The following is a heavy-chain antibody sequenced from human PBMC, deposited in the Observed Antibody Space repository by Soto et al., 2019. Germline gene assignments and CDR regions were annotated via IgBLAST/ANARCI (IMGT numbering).Heavy chain of an antibody. Sequence: AAVKVSCKASGCTVSSYAISGVRQAPGQGLEWMGGIIPIFGTANYAQKFQGRVTITADESTSTAYMELSSLRSEDTAVYYCARPGADCSGGSCYSRTTVTLDYWGQGTLVTVSS. V-gene: IGHV1-69*13. CDR3: ARPGADCSGGSCYSRTTVTLDY. D-gene: IGHD2-15*01. CDR1: GCTVSSYA. J-gene: IGHJ4*02. CDR2: IIPIFGTA.